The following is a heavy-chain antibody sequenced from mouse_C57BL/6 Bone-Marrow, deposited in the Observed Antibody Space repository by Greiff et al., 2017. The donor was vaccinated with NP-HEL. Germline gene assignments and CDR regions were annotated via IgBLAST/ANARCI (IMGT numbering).Heavy chain of an antibody. D-gene: IGHD2-1*01. CDR3: ARKNYYGNYFAY. CDR1: GFSLSTSGMG. J-gene: IGHJ3*01. V-gene: IGHV8-12*01. CDR2: IYWDDDK. Sequence: QVTLKESGPGILQSSQTLSLTCSFSGFSLSTSGMGVSWIRQPSGKGLEWLAHIYWDDDKRYNPSLKSRLTISKDTSRNQVFLKITSVDTADTATYYCARKNYYGNYFAYWGQGTLVTVSA.